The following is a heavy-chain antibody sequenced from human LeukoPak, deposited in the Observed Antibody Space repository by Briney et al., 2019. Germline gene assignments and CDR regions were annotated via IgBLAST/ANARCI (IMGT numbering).Heavy chain of an antibody. CDR3: ARSYCSGGSCYAFDI. CDR2: IYHSGST. J-gene: IGHJ3*02. D-gene: IGHD2-15*01. V-gene: IGHV4-30-2*01. CDR1: GGSISSGGYS. Sequence: SETLSLTCAVSGGSISSGGYSWSWIRQPPGKGLEWIGYIYHSGSTYYNPSLKSRVTISVDRSKNQFSLKLSSVTAADTAVYYCARSYCSGGSCYAFDIWGQGTMVTVSS.